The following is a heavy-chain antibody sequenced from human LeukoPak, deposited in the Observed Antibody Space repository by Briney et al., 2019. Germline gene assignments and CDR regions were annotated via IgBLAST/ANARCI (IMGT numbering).Heavy chain of an antibody. V-gene: IGHV3-33*01. CDR1: GFTFSSYG. J-gene: IGHJ6*04. D-gene: IGHD1-7*01. Sequence: GGSLSPSCAAPGFTFSSYGMHWVRQAPGKGREWAEVIWYYGSNKYYAVSVKGRFTISRDNSMNTLYLQMNSLRAEDTAVYYCAREGTLELPYYYGMDVWGEGTTVTVSS. CDR2: IWYYGSNK. CDR3: AREGTLELPYYYGMDV.